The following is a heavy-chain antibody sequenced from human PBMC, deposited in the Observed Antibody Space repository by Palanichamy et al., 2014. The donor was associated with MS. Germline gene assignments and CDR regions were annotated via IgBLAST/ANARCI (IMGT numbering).Heavy chain of an antibody. J-gene: IGHJ4*02. CDR1: GFTFSSYE. CDR2: ISGSDNTV. CDR3: ARGGRGGDTSMPFFDY. D-gene: IGHD5-18*01. V-gene: IGHV3-48*03. Sequence: EVQLVESGGGLVQPGRSLRLSCAASGFTFSSYEMNWVRLAPGKGLEWVSYISGSDNTVYYADSVKGRFTISRDNAKNSLFLQMNSLRAEDTAVYYCARGGRGGDTSMPFFDYWGQGTLVTVSS.